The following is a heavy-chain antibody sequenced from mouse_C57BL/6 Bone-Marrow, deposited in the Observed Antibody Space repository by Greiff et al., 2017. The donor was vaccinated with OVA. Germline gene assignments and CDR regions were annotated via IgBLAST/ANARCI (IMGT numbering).Heavy chain of an antibody. Sequence: VQLQQSGAELVRPGTSVKMSCKASGYTFTNYWIGWAKQRPGHGLEWIGDIYPGGGYTNYNEKFKGKATLTADKSSSTAYMQFSSLTSEDSAIYYCARGGVYAMDYWGQGTSVTVSS. CDR3: ARGGVYAMDY. CDR1: GYTFTNYW. CDR2: IYPGGGYT. J-gene: IGHJ4*01. V-gene: IGHV1-63*01.